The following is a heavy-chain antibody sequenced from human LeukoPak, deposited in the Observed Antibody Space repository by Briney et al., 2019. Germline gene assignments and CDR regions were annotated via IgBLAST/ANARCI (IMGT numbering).Heavy chain of an antibody. D-gene: IGHD3-3*01. CDR2: IKQDGSEK. V-gene: IGHV3-7*01. CDR1: GFTFSSYW. CDR3: ASRRFLEWLSSPFDY. J-gene: IGHJ4*02. Sequence: GGSLRLSCAASGFTFSSYWMSWVRQAPGKGLEWVANIKQDGSEKYYVDSVKGRFTISRDNAENSLYLQMNSLRAEDTAVYYCASRRFLEWLSSPFDYWGQGTLVTASS.